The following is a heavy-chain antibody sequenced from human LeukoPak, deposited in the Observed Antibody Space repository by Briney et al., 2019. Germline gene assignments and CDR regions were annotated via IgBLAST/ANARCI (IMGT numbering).Heavy chain of an antibody. Sequence: KPSETLSLTCTVSGGSVSRGGYYWNWIRQHPGKGLERIGFTSYSEGTYYNPSLMSRITIPVDISQNQFSLKMRDVTAADTAVYFCATADWESFYFDSWGQGALVAVSS. CDR1: GGSVSRGGYY. D-gene: IGHD1-26*01. CDR3: ATADWESFYFDS. V-gene: IGHV4-31*03. J-gene: IGHJ4*02. CDR2: TSYSEGT.